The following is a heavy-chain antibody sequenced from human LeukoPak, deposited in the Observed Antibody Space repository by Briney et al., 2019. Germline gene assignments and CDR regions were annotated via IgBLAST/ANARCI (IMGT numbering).Heavy chain of an antibody. J-gene: IGHJ4*02. CDR2: INHSGST. Sequence: SETLSLICAVYGGSFSGYYWSWIRQPPGKGLEWIGEINHSGSTNYNPSLKSRVTISVDTSKSQFSLQLSSVTAADTAVYYCARIITGTVALDYWGQGTLVTVSS. V-gene: IGHV4-34*01. CDR1: GGSFSGYY. D-gene: IGHD1-14*01. CDR3: ARIITGTVALDY.